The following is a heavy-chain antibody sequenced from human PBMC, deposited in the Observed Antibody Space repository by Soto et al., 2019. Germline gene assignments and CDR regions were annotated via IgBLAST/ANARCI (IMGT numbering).Heavy chain of an antibody. CDR3: ARDFLDYYYGMDV. Sequence: SETLSLTCTVSGGSVSSGSYYWSWIRQPPGKGLEWIGYIYYNGSTNYNPSLKSRVTISVDTSKNQFSLKLSSVTAADTAVYYCARDFLDYYYGMDVWGQGTTVTVSS. CDR1: GGSVSSGSYY. CDR2: IYYNGST. V-gene: IGHV4-61*01. J-gene: IGHJ6*02.